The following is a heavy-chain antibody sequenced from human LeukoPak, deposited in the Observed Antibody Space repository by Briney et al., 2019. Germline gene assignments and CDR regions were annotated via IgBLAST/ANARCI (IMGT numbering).Heavy chain of an antibody. Sequence: PGGSLGLSCAATGFTFKDYGMHWVRQPPGKGLEWVSGVSTTGSSTYYADSVKGRFTISRDNSKNTVSLQMNSLRAEDTAVYYCARNILRGFDYWGQGTLVTVSS. CDR1: GFTFKDYG. D-gene: IGHD3-10*01. CDR3: ARNILRGFDY. J-gene: IGHJ4*02. CDR2: VSTTGSST. V-gene: IGHV3-23*01.